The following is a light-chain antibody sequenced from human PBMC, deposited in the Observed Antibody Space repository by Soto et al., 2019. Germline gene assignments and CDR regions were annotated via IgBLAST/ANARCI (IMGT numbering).Light chain of an antibody. V-gene: IGKV3D-20*02. J-gene: IGKJ5*01. Sequence: PRERATLSCRASQSVSSNYLAWYQQKPGQAPRLLIYGASSRATGIPDRFSGSGSGTDFTLTISSLEPEDFAIYYCQQRSNWPPITFGQGTRLEI. CDR1: QSVSSNY. CDR3: QQRSNWPPIT. CDR2: GAS.